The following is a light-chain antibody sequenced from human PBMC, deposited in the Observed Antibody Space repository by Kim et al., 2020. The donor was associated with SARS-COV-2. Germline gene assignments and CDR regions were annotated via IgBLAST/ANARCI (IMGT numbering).Light chain of an antibody. CDR3: AAWDDSLNGPV. CDR1: SSNIGSNT. V-gene: IGLV1-44*01. CDR2: SNN. Sequence: ELTQPPSASGTPGQRVTISCSGSSSNIGSNTVNWYQQLPGTAPKLLIYSNNQRPTGVPDRFSGSKSGTSASLAISGLQSEDEADYYCAAWDDSLNGPVFGGGTQLTVL. J-gene: IGLJ3*02.